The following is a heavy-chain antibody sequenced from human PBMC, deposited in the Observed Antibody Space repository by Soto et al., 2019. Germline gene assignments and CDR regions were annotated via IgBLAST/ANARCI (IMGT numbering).Heavy chain of an antibody. J-gene: IGHJ6*02. D-gene: IGHD5-12*01. CDR1: GYPFTGFY. V-gene: IGHV1-18*04. CDR2: ISAYNGNA. CDR3: ARVATIDYYYYYGMDV. Sequence: ASVKVSCKASGYPFTGFYIHWVRQAPGQGLEWMGWISAYNGNANYAQKLQGRVTMTTDTSTSTAYMELRSLRSDDTAVYYCARVATIDYYYYYGMDVWGQGATVTVSS.